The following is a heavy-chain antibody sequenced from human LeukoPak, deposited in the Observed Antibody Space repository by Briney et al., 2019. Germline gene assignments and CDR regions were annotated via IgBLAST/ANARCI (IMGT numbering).Heavy chain of an antibody. V-gene: IGHV1-8*01. D-gene: IGHD3-10*01. CDR2: MNPNSGNT. CDR1: GYTSTSYD. CDR3: ARAGKRITMVRGVVYWFDP. J-gene: IGHJ5*02. Sequence: ASVKVSCKASGYTSTSYDINWVRQATGQGLEWMGWMNPNSGNTGYAQKFQGRVTMTRNTSISTAYMELSSLRSEDTAVYYCARAGKRITMVRGVVYWFDPWGQGTLVTVSS.